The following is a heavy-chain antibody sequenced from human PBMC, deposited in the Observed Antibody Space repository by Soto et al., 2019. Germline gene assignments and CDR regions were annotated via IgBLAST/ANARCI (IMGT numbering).Heavy chain of an antibody. CDR1: VFNCGIYY. J-gene: IGHJ6*02. V-gene: IGHV3-13*01. D-gene: IGHD1-26*01. CDR3: VRFSGAPLTNYYGMDV. CDR2: IGISGDT. Sequence: CXRLSWSAAVFNCGIYYIDWVRQSTGKGLEWVSGIGISGDTFYLGSVKGRFTISREHDKNSLNLQMNDLRVGDTAVYYCVRFSGAPLTNYYGMDVWGQGTTVTVSS.